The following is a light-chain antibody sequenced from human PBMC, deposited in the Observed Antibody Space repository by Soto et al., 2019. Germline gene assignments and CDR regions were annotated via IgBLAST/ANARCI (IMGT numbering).Light chain of an antibody. V-gene: IGKV1-33*01. J-gene: IGKJ3*01. CDR1: QDITNQ. CDR2: DAS. Sequence: DIQMTXSPSSXSASVGDTVXXXXXASQDITNQXNWYQQKPGKAPNLLIYDASHLETGVPSRIXGSGSGTYFTLTISNLQPEDIATYYCQKHDGVPQFGPGTKVDF. CDR3: QKHDGVPQ.